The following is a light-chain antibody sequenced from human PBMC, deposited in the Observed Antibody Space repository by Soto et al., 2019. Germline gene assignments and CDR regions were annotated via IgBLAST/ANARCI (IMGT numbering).Light chain of an antibody. Sequence: EIVMTQSPANLSVSPGERATLSCRASQSISSNLAWYQQKPGQGPRLLIYGASTRATGIPARFSGSGSGTEFTLTISSLPSEDFAVYYCQQYNKWPPYTFGQGTKLEIK. CDR2: GAS. J-gene: IGKJ2*01. V-gene: IGKV3-15*01. CDR3: QQYNKWPPYT. CDR1: QSISSN.